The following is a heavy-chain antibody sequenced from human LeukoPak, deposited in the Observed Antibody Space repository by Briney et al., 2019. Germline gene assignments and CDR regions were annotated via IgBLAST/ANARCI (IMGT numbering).Heavy chain of an antibody. CDR3: ARLPPAEMATIGSVGY. CDR1: GFTFSSYD. CDR2: INSDGSST. J-gene: IGHJ4*02. D-gene: IGHD5-24*01. Sequence: PGGSLRLSCAASGFTFSSYDMTWVRQTPGKGLVWVSRINSDGSSTSYADSVKGRFTISRDNAKNTLYLQMNSLRAEDTAVYYCARLPPAEMATIGSVGYWGQGTLVTVSS. V-gene: IGHV3-74*01.